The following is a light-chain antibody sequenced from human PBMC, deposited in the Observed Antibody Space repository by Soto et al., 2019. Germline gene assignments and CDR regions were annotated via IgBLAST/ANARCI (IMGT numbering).Light chain of an antibody. CDR2: EGS. J-gene: IGLJ2*01. Sequence: QSALTHPASVSGSPGESITISCTGTSSDLGTYNVVSWYQQHPGVAPKLMIYEGSKRPSGVSDRFSGSTSGNTASLTISGLQAEDEADYYCCSYAQTNTLFGGGTKLTVL. V-gene: IGLV2-23*01. CDR3: CSYAQTNTL. CDR1: SSDLGTYNV.